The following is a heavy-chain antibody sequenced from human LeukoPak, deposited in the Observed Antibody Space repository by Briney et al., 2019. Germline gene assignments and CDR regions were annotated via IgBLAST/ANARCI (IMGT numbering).Heavy chain of an antibody. D-gene: IGHD3-3*01. CDR3: AKDPSRYDFWSDYSYYFDH. J-gene: IGHJ4*02. Sequence: GGSLRLSCAASGFTFSSYGMHWVRQAPGKGLEWVAFIRYDGSNKYYADSVKGRFTISRDNSKNTLYLQMNSLRAEDTAVYYCAKDPSRYDFWSDYSYYFDHWGQGTLVTVSS. CDR2: IRYDGSNK. V-gene: IGHV3-30*02. CDR1: GFTFSSYG.